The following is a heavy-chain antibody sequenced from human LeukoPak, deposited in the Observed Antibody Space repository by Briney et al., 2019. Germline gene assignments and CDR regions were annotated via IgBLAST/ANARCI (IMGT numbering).Heavy chain of an antibody. V-gene: IGHV3-74*01. CDR2: INSDGSAT. Sequence: PGGSLRLSCAASGFTFSRPWMHWVRQAPGKGLVWVSRINSDGSATAYADSVKGRFTISRDNAENTLYLQMNSLRAEDTAVYFCTRDHGLDVWGQGTTVTVSS. CDR1: GFTFSRPW. J-gene: IGHJ6*02. CDR3: TRDHGLDV.